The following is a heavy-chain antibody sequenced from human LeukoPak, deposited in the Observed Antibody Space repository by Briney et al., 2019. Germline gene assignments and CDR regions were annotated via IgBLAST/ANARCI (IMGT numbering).Heavy chain of an antibody. Sequence: ASVKVSCKASEYTFTGYYMHWVRQAPGQGLEWMGWMNPNSGNTGYAQKFQGRVTMTRNTSISTAYMELSSLRSEDTTVYYCARGLFYRAASPYYYGMDVWGQGTTVTVSS. CDR1: EYTFTGYY. V-gene: IGHV1-8*02. J-gene: IGHJ6*02. CDR3: ARGLFYRAASPYYYGMDV. D-gene: IGHD2-2*01. CDR2: MNPNSGNT.